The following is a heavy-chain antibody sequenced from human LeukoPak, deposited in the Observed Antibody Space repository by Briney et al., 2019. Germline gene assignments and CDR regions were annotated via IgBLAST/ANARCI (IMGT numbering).Heavy chain of an antibody. V-gene: IGHV4-34*01. CDR2: INHSGST. Sequence: PSETLSLTCAVYGGSFSGYYWSWIRQPPGKGLEWIGEINHSGSTNYNPSLKSRVTISVDTSKNQFSLKLSSVTAADTAVYYCARDGRYSSSRYFDYWGQGTLVTVSS. CDR3: ARDGRYSSSRYFDY. J-gene: IGHJ4*02. D-gene: IGHD6-6*01. CDR1: GGSFSGYY.